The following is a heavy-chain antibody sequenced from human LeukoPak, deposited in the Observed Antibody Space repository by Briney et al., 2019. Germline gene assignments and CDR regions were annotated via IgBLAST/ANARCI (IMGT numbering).Heavy chain of an antibody. CDR2: ITSSGDTE. CDR3: ARAIRRYYDSSGYYYVENFDY. CDR1: GFIFSSYT. V-gene: IGHV3-48*01. J-gene: IGHJ4*02. Sequence: GRSLRLSCAASGFIFSSYTMKWVRQAPGKGQEWGSYITSSGDTEYYADSVQGRFTVSRDNAKNSLYLQLNSLRAEDTAVYYCARAIRRYYDSSGYYYVENFDYWGQGTLVTVSS. D-gene: IGHD3-22*01.